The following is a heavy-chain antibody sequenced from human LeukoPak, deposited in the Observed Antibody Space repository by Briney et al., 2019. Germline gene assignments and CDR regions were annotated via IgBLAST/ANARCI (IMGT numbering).Heavy chain of an antibody. CDR1: GFTFDDYG. Sequence: GGSLRLSCAASGFTFDDYGMSWVRQAPGKGLEWVSGINWNGGSTGYADSVKGRFTISRDNAKNSLYLQMNSLRAEDTALYYCARREYYYDSSGYYYFDYWGQGTLVTVSS. CDR3: ARREYYYDSSGYYYFDY. CDR2: INWNGGST. D-gene: IGHD3-22*01. V-gene: IGHV3-20*04. J-gene: IGHJ4*02.